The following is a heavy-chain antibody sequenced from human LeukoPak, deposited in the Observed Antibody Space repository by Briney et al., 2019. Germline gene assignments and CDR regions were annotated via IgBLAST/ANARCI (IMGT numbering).Heavy chain of an antibody. Sequence: ASVKLSCKASGYTFTSYGISWVRQAPGQGLEWMGWISDYSGNPNYAQKFQGRVTMTADTFTSTAYMELRSLRSDDTAVYFCARDSLLAAPYTDHWGQGTLVTVSS. CDR2: ISDYSGNP. J-gene: IGHJ4*02. CDR3: ARDSLLAAPYTDH. D-gene: IGHD3-10*01. V-gene: IGHV1-18*01. CDR1: GYTFTSYG.